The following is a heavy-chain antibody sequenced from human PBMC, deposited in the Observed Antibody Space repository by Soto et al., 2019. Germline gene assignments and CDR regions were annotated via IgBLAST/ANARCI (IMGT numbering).Heavy chain of an antibody. CDR2: IYYSGST. J-gene: IGHJ5*02. Sequence: QVQLQEPGPGLVKPSQTLSLTCTVSGGSISSGGYYWSWIRQHPGKGLEWIGYIYYSGSTYYNPCLKSRVTISVDTSKNQFSLKLSSVTAAYTAVYYCARDNPIAAAGIGWFDPWGQGTLVTVSS. V-gene: IGHV4-31*03. CDR1: GGSISSGGYY. D-gene: IGHD6-13*01. CDR3: ARDNPIAAAGIGWFDP.